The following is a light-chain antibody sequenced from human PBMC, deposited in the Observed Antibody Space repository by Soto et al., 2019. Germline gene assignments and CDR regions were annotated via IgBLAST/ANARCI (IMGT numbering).Light chain of an antibody. V-gene: IGKV1-5*01. J-gene: IGKJ1*01. CDR3: QQYNSPWT. Sequence: DIQMTQSPSPPSAPVGSRVTITFRASQSISSWLAWYQQKPGTGPKILSEDATSLGSGVPSSVSGSGSGTEFTLTIISLQPYDFATYYCQQYNSPWTFGQGTKVDIK. CDR1: QSISSW. CDR2: DAT.